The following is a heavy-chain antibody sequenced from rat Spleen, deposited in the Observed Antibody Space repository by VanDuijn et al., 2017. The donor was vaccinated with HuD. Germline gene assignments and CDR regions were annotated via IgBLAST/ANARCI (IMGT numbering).Heavy chain of an antibody. V-gene: IGHV5-36*01. Sequence: EVKLVESGGGLVQPGRSLKLSCAASGFTFDDYGMAWVRQAPKNGLEWVASISWGGSSTYYPDNVKGRFTISRDNAKNALYLQMNNLRSEDTAIYYCTREGDSSYIPRVMDAWGQGASVTVSS. CDR2: ISWGGSST. J-gene: IGHJ4*01. CDR1: GFTFDDYG. CDR3: TREGDSSYIPRVMDA. D-gene: IGHD1-2*01.